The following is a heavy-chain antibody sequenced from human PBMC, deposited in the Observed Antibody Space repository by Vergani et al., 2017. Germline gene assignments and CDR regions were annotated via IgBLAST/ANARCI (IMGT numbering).Heavy chain of an antibody. CDR1: GFSSRNAW. Sequence: EVQLVESGGGIVKPGGPLRLPCVASGFSSRNAWTNWARRTPGKGMEWVGRIKCTFDRGTTDYPAAVKGRFTISRDDSKNTLFLQMNGLKTEDIGVYYCTTDPRYCGDGSCYWLRDHHYYGMDVWGQGTTVTVSS. J-gene: IGHJ6*02. D-gene: IGHD2-21*01. V-gene: IGHV3-15*07. CDR3: TTDPRYCGDGSCYWLRDHHYYGMDV. CDR2: IKCTFDRGTT.